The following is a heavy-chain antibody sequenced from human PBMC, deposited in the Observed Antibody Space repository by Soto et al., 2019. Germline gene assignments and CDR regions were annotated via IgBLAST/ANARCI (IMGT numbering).Heavy chain of an antibody. CDR1: GFTVSSNY. D-gene: IGHD6-6*01. Sequence: GGSLRLSCAASGFTVSSNYMSWVRQAPGKGLEWVSVIYSGGSTYYADSVKGRFTISRPNSKNTLYLQMNSLRAEDTAVYYCARGVAARYYYYYYMDVWGKGTTVTVSS. CDR2: IYSGGST. V-gene: IGHV3-53*04. J-gene: IGHJ6*03. CDR3: ARGVAARYYYYYYMDV.